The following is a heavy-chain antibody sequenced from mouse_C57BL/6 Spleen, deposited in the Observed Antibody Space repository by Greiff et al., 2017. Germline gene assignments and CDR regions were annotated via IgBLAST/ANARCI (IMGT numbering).Heavy chain of an antibody. CDR2: IDPSDSYT. CDR3: ARGGIGSSSFAY. J-gene: IGHJ3*01. V-gene: IGHV1-69*01. Sequence: VQLQQPGAELVMPGASVKLSCKASGYTFTSYWMHWVKQRPGQGLEWIGEIDPSDSYTNYNQKFKGKSTLTVDKSSSTAYMQLSSLTSEDSAVYYCARGGIGSSSFAYWGQGALVTVSA. CDR1: GYTFTSYW. D-gene: IGHD1-1*01.